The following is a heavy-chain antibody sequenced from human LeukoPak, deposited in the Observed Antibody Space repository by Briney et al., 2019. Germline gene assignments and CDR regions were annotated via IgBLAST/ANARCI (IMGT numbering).Heavy chain of an antibody. J-gene: IGHJ5*02. CDR1: GGTFSSYA. V-gene: IGHV1-2*02. Sequence: ASVKVSCKASGGTFSSYAISWVRQAPGQGLEWMGWINPDSGGTKYAQKFHDRVTMTRDTSVTTAYMELSRLRPDDTAVYYCARGDYDFWSSYQSYNWFDPWGQGTLVTVSS. CDR2: INPDSGGT. CDR3: ARGDYDFWSSYQSYNWFDP. D-gene: IGHD3-3*01.